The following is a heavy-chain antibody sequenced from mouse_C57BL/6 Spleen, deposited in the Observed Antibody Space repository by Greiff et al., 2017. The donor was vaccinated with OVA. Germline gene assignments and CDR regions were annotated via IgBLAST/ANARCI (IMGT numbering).Heavy chain of an antibody. Sequence: QVQLQQSGAELVKPGASVKLSCKASGYTFTSYWMQWVKQRPGQGLEWIGEIDPSDSYTNYNQKFKGKATLTVDTSSSTAYMQLSSLTSEDAAVYYCERWLDGYIDYWGQGTTLTVSS. J-gene: IGHJ2*01. D-gene: IGHD2-3*01. V-gene: IGHV1-50*01. CDR2: IDPSDSYT. CDR1: GYTFTSYW. CDR3: ERWLDGYIDY.